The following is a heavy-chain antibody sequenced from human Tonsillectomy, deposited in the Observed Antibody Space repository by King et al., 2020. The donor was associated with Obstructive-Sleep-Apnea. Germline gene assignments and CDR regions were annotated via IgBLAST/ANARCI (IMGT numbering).Heavy chain of an antibody. V-gene: IGHV2-26*01. J-gene: IGHJ4*02. CDR2: IFSNDEK. CDR1: GFSLSNARMG. CDR3: ARDYGDYYFDY. D-gene: IGHD4-17*01. Sequence: VTLKESGPVLVKPTETLTLTCTVSGFSLSNARMGVSWIRQPPGKALEWLALIFSNDEKSYSTSQKSRLTISKETSKSQVVLSMTNMDPVDTATYYCARDYGDYYFDYWGQGTLVTVSS.